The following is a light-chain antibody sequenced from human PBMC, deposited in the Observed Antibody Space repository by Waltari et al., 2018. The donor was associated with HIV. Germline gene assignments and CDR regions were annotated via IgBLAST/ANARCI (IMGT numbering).Light chain of an antibody. CDR1: SSDVGGYKY. Sequence: QSALTQPASVSGSPGQSITISCTGTSSDVGGYKYVSWYQRSPGKAPKLMIYDVSNRPSGVSNRFSGSKSGNTASLTISGLQAEDEADYYCGSYTSSNTYVFGTGTKVTVL. J-gene: IGLJ1*01. CDR2: DVS. V-gene: IGLV2-14*03. CDR3: GSYTSSNTYV.